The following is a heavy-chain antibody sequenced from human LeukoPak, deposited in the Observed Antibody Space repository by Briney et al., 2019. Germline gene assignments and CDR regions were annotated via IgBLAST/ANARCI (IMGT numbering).Heavy chain of an antibody. CDR3: ARDKIQLWLRFLDY. CDR1: GFTFSSYG. J-gene: IGHJ4*02. D-gene: IGHD5-18*01. V-gene: IGHV3-48*04. Sequence: GGSLRLSCAASGFTFSSYGMSWVRQAPGKGLEWVSYISSSGSTIYYADSVKGRFTISRDNAKNSLYLQMNSLRAEDTAVYYCARDKIQLWLRFLDYWGQGTLVTVSS. CDR2: ISSSGSTI.